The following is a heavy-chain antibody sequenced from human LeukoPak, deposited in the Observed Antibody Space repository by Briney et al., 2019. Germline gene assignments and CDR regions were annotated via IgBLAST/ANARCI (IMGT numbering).Heavy chain of an antibody. CDR2: SIPMYGTA. V-gene: IGHV1-69*05. CDR1: GDTFSRYA. Sequence: ASVKVSCKAPGDTFSRYAISWVRLAPGQGLEWMGGSIPMYGTANSAQKFQGRLTFNTDDSTSTTYLELSSLRPEDTALYYCARVVLLYGSGTYLDVWGQGTLVTVSS. D-gene: IGHD3-10*01. CDR3: ARVVLLYGSGTYLDV. J-gene: IGHJ4*02.